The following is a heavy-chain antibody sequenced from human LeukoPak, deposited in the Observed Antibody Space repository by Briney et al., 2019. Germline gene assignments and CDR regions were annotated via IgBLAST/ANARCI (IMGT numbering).Heavy chain of an antibody. D-gene: IGHD3-22*01. CDR1: GGTFSSYA. CDR2: IIPILGIA. J-gene: IGHJ3*02. CDR3: ARGLYYYDSSGYYYVGAFDI. V-gene: IGHV1-69*04. Sequence: ASVKVSCKASGGTFSSYAISWVRQAPGQGLEWMGRIIPILGIANYAQKFQGRVTITADKSTSTAYMELSSLRSEDTAVYYCARGLYYYDSSGYYYVGAFDIWGQGTMVTVSS.